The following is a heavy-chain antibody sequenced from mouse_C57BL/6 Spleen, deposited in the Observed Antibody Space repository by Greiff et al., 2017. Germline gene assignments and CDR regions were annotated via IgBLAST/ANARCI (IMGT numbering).Heavy chain of an antibody. Sequence: QVQLQQSGPGLVQPSQSLSITCTVSGFSLTSYGVHWVRQSPGTGLEWLGVIWSGGSTDYNAAFISRLSISKDNSKSQVFFKMNSLQADDTAIYYCARGRYWYFDVWGTGTTVTVSS. J-gene: IGHJ1*03. V-gene: IGHV2-2*01. CDR3: ARGRYWYFDV. CDR1: GFSLTSYG. CDR2: IWSGGST.